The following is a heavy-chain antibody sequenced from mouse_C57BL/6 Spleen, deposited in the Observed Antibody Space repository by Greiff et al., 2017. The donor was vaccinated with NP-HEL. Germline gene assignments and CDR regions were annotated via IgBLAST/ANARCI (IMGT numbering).Heavy chain of an antibody. CDR1: GFTFSSYT. CDR2: ISGGGGNT. Sequence: DVMLVESGGGLVKPGGSLKLSCAASGFTFSSYTMSWVRQTPEKRLEWVATISGGGGNTYYPDSVKGRFTISRDNAKNTLYLQMSSLRSEDTALYYCARHHYDYDGYAMDYWGQGTSVTVSS. CDR3: ARHHYDYDGYAMDY. V-gene: IGHV5-9*01. D-gene: IGHD2-4*01. J-gene: IGHJ4*01.